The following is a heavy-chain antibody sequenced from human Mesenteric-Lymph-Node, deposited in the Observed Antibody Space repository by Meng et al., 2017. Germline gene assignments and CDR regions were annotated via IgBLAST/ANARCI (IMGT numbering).Heavy chain of an antibody. Sequence: EWPLLESGGGLVQPGGTLGLSCAASGFTVSSYAMRWVRKAAGKGLEWVSAISGSGGSTYYADSVKGRFTISRDNSKNTLYLQMNSLRAEDTAVYYCAKDTGSVTRFDPWGQGTLVTVSS. J-gene: IGHJ5*02. CDR1: GFTVSSYA. CDR3: AKDTGSVTRFDP. CDR2: ISGSGGST. D-gene: IGHD4-17*01. V-gene: IGHV3-23*01.